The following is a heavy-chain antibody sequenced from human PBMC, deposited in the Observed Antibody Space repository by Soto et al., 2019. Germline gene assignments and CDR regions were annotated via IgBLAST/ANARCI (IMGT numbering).Heavy chain of an antibody. CDR2: IWFDSNKK. CDR3: ARSSGLGIDF. Sequence: QVQLVESGGGVVQPGRSLRLSCAASGFTFNTHGMHWVRQAPGRGLEWVAVIWFDSNKKYYEDSVAGRFTISRDNSVSALYLQMDNLRAEDTGVYYCARSSGLGIDFWGQGTLVSVSS. D-gene: IGHD6-19*01. V-gene: IGHV3-33*01. CDR1: GFTFNTHG. J-gene: IGHJ4*02.